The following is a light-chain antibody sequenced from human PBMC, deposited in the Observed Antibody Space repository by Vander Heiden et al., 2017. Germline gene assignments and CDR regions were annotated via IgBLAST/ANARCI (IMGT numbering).Light chain of an antibody. CDR1: SSNIGSNT. Sequence: QSVLPQPPSASAPHGQRVTISCSGSSSNIGSNTVNWYQQLPGTDPKLLIYSNNQRPSGVPDRFSGSKSGTSASLAISGLQSEDEADYYCAAWDDSLNGLYVFGTGTKVTVL. CDR2: SNN. CDR3: AAWDDSLNGLYV. J-gene: IGLJ1*01. V-gene: IGLV1-44*01.